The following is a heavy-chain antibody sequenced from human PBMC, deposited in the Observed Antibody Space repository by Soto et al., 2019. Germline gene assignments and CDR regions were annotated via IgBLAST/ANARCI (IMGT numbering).Heavy chain of an antibody. V-gene: IGHV1-69*02. CDR3: ATPTSGYDFYFDY. D-gene: IGHD5-12*01. CDR2: IIPILGIA. Sequence: QVQLVQSGAEVKKPGSSVKVSCKASGGTFSSYTISWVRQAPGQGLEWMGRIIPILGIANYAQKFQGRVTITADKSTSTAYMELSSLRSEDMAVYYCATPTSGYDFYFDYWGQGTLVTVSS. CDR1: GGTFSSYT. J-gene: IGHJ4*02.